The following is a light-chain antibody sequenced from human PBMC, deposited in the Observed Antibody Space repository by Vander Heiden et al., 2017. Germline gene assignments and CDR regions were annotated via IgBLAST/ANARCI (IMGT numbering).Light chain of an antibody. CDR1: QTISSY. V-gene: IGKV1-39*01. CDR3: QQSDSTPRT. Sequence: DIQMTQSPSSLSASVGDRVTITCRASQTISSYLNWYQQKPGKAPKLLIYAASSLQGRVPSTFSGSGSGTDFTLTIIRLQPEDFASYYCQQSDSTPRTFSQGTKVEIK. J-gene: IGKJ1*01. CDR2: AAS.